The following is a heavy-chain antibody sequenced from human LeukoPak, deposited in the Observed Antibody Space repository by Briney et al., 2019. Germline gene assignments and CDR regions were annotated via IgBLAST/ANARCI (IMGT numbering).Heavy chain of an antibody. V-gene: IGHV1-2*02. CDR1: GYTFTSYY. CDR2: INPNSGGT. J-gene: IGHJ5*02. Sequence: WASVKVSCKASGYTFTSYYMHWVRQAPGQGLEWMGWINPNSGGTNYAQKFQGRVTMTRDTSISTAYMELSRLRSDDTAVYYCARDTAVAGYNWFDPWGQGTLVTVSS. CDR3: ARDTAVAGYNWFDP. D-gene: IGHD6-19*01.